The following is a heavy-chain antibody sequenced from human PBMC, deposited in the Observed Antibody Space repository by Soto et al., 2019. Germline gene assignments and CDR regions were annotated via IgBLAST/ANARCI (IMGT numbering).Heavy chain of an antibody. Sequence: PWGSLRLSFSASGFTFSSYAMHWVRKAPGKGLEYVSGIRGNGDPPFYADSVKGRFTISRDKSKNTLYLQMSSLSADDTAVYYCVKSRGGNNFDFFDWGQGALVTVSS. CDR2: IRGNGDPP. J-gene: IGHJ4*02. CDR3: VKSRGGNNFDFFD. CDR1: GFTFSSYA. D-gene: IGHD5-12*01. V-gene: IGHV3-64D*06.